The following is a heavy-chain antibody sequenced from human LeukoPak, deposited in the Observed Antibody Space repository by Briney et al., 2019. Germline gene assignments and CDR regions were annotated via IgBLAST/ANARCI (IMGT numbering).Heavy chain of an antibody. V-gene: IGHV1-2*02. J-gene: IGHJ5*02. D-gene: IGHD5-18*01. CDR3: ARVLQYSYGSVNWFDP. Sequence: ASVKVSCKASGHTFTSYGISWVRQAPGQGLEWMGWINPNSGGTNYAQKFQGRVTMTRDTSISTAYMELSRLRSDDTAVYYCARVLQYSYGSVNWFDPWGQGTLVTVSS. CDR2: INPNSGGT. CDR1: GHTFTSYG.